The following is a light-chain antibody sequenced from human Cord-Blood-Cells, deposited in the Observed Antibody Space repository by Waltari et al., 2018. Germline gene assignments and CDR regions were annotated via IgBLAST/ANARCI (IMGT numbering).Light chain of an antibody. CDR3: SSYTSSSTYV. J-gene: IGLJ1*01. V-gene: IGLV2-14*01. CDR1: SSDAGGYNY. Sequence: QSALPHPASVSGSPGQSLTISCTGTSSDAGGYNYVPWYQQHPGKAPKLMIYDVSNRPSGVSNRFSGSKSGNTASLTISGLQAEDEADYYCSSYTSSSTYVFGTGTKVTVL. CDR2: DVS.